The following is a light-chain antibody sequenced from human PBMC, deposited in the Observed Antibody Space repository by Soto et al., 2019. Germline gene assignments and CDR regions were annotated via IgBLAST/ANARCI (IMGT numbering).Light chain of an antibody. CDR1: SSDVGTYNY. CDR2: DVS. CDR3: SSYTSSSTSVV. V-gene: IGLV2-14*01. J-gene: IGLJ2*01. Sequence: QSALTQPASVSGSPGQSITISCTGTSSDVGTYNYVSWYQQHPGKAPKLMIYDVSNRPSGVSDRFSGSKSGNTASLTISGLHAEDEADYYCSSYTSSSTSVVFGGGTKLTVL.